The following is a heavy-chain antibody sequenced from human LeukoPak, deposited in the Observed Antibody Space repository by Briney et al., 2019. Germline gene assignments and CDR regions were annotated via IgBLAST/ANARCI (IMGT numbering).Heavy chain of an antibody. CDR3: AKGSGGRSSSWYNWFDP. D-gene: IGHD6-13*01. J-gene: IGHJ5*02. V-gene: IGHV3-9*01. CDR1: GFTFDDYA. Sequence: PGRSLRLSCAASGFTFDDYAMHWVRHAPGKGLEWISGISWNSGSIGYADSVKGRFTISRDNAKKSLYLQMNSLRAEDTALYYCAKGSGGRSSSWYNWFDPWGQGTLDTVSS. CDR2: ISWNSGSI.